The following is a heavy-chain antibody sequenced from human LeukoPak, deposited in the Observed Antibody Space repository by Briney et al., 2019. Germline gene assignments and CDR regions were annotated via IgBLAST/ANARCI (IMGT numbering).Heavy chain of an antibody. J-gene: IGHJ4*02. D-gene: IGHD5-24*01. CDR1: GFTFSSYA. CDR3: ARALDGYNIYYFDY. CDR2: ISGSGGST. V-gene: IGHV3-23*01. Sequence: PGGSLRLSCAASGFTFSSYAMSWVRQAPGKGLEWVSAISGSGGSTYYADSVKGRFTISRDNSKNTLYLQMNSLRAEDTAVYYCARALDGYNIYYFDYWGQGTLVTVSS.